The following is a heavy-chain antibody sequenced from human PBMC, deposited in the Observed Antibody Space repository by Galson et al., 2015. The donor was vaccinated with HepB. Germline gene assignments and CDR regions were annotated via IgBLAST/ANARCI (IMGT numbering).Heavy chain of an antibody. D-gene: IGHD4-17*01. V-gene: IGHV1-18*04. Sequence: QSGAEVKKPGASVKVSCKTSGYDFSSYGISWVRQAPGQGLEWMGWIGVYNGNTQYAQKFQGRVTVTTDTSTDTAYMELRSLRSDDTAVYYCARVGYGINKLDSWGQGTLVTVSS. CDR1: GYDFSSYG. CDR2: IGVYNGNT. CDR3: ARVGYGINKLDS. J-gene: IGHJ4*02.